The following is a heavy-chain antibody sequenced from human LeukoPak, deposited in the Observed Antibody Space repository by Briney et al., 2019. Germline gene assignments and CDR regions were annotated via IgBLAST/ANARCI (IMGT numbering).Heavy chain of an antibody. V-gene: IGHV4-4*02. D-gene: IGHD1-1*01. CDR1: GGPISSNNW. CDR2: IYHSGSP. Sequence: KASETLSLTCAVSGGPISSNNWWGWVRQPPGKGLEWIGEIYHSGSPNYNPSLKSRVTISVDKSRNHFSLNLSSVTAADTAVYYCARVNINNWHSCDYWGQGTLVTVSS. CDR3: ARVNINNWHSCDY. J-gene: IGHJ4*02.